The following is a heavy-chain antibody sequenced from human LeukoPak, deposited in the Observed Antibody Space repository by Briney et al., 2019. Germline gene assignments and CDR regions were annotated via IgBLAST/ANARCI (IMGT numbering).Heavy chain of an antibody. V-gene: IGHV4-59*01. CDR2: IYYSGST. Sequence: SETLSLTCTVSGGSISSYYWSWIRQPPGKGLEWIGYIYYSGSTNYNPSLKSRVTISVDTSKNQFSLRLSSVTAADTAVYYCAREEITMVRGGYFHYGMDVWGQGTTVTVSS. J-gene: IGHJ6*02. CDR3: AREEITMVRGGYFHYGMDV. CDR1: GGSISSYY. D-gene: IGHD3-10*01.